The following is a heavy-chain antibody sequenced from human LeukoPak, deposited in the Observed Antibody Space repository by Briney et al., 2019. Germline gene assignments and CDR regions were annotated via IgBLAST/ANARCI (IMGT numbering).Heavy chain of an antibody. J-gene: IGHJ2*01. Sequence: GGSLRLSCAASGFTFSSYAMSWVRQAPGKGLEWVSAISGSGGSTYYADSVKGRFTISRDNSKNTLYLQMNSLRAEDTAVYYCASYLARITMIADRYFDLWGRGTLVTVSS. CDR1: GFTFSSYA. CDR2: ISGSGGST. CDR3: ASYLARITMIADRYFDL. D-gene: IGHD3-22*01. V-gene: IGHV3-23*01.